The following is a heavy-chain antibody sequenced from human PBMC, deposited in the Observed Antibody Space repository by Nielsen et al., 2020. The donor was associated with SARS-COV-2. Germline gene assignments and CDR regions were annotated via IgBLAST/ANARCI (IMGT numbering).Heavy chain of an antibody. CDR2: IDTNTGNP. D-gene: IGHD6-19*01. J-gene: IGHJ4*02. CDR3: ARDIAVTGSPLHYFDY. Sequence: ASVKVSCKTSGYTFHKFALNWVRQAPGQGLEWMGWIDTNTGNPTYAQGFTGRFVFSLDTSVSTAYLQIGGLKAEDTAVYYCARDIAVTGSPLHYFDYWGQGTLVAVSS. V-gene: IGHV7-4-1*01. CDR1: GYTFHKFA.